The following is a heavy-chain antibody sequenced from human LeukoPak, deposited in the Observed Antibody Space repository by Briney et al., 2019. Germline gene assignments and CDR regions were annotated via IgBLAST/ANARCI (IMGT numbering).Heavy chain of an antibody. V-gene: IGHV3-66*01. Sequence: GGSLRLSCAASGFTVSSNYMSWVRQAPGKGREWVSFIYSGGSTYYADSVKGRFTISRDNSKNTLYLQLNSLRTEDTAVYYCAKDADTATIIYWYFDLWGRGTLVTVSS. CDR3: AKDADTATIIYWYFDL. J-gene: IGHJ2*01. D-gene: IGHD5-18*01. CDR2: IYSGGST. CDR1: GFTVSSNY.